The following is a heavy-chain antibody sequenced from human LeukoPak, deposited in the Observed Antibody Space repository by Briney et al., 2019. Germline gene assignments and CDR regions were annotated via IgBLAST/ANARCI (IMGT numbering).Heavy chain of an antibody. J-gene: IGHJ4*02. CDR3: ARDPTQYLRYGHFDY. V-gene: IGHV3-21*01. Sequence: GGSLRLSCAASGFNFSSSAMNWVRQAPGKGLEWVSSINNVASHIYYAHSVKGRFTISRDNAKNSLYLQMNSLSDEDTAVYYCARDPTQYLRYGHFDYWGQGTLVTVSS. CDR1: GFNFSSSA. D-gene: IGHD5/OR15-5a*01. CDR2: INNVASHI.